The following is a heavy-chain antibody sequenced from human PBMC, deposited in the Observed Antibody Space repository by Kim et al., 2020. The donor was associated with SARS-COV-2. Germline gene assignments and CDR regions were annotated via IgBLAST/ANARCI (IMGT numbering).Heavy chain of an antibody. D-gene: IGHD4-17*01. V-gene: IGHV3-7*01. J-gene: IGHJ4*02. CDR3: ARGDWGDSGGGY. CDR1: GLSFSRCG. Sequence: GGSLRLSCAASGLSFSRCGMSWVRQAPGKGLECVAHINQDESKKYYVDSVKGRFTISRDNANNSLYLQMNSLRVEDTAVYYCARGDWGDSGGGYWGQGTLVTVSS. CDR2: INQDESKK.